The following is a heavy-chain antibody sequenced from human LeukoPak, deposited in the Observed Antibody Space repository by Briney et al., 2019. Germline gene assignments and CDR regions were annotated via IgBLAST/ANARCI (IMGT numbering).Heavy chain of an antibody. J-gene: IGHJ4*02. CDR3: AREGGFFRPLDY. CDR1: GGSVTSTNW. D-gene: IGHD3-3*01. V-gene: IGHV4-4*02. CDR2: VHLDGRT. Sequence: PSETLSLTCGVSGGSVTSTNWWTWVRQPPGKGLEWIGEVHLDGRTNYNPSLESRLTISVDLSENHISLKLTPVTAADTAVYYCAREGGFFRPLDYSGQGTLVTVSS.